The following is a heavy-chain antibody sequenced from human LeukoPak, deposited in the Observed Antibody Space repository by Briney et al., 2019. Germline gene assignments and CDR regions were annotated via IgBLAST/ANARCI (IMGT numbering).Heavy chain of an antibody. CDR2: MNPNSGGT. V-gene: IGHV1-2*02. CDR1: GYTFTNYD. CDR3: ARFRAGVGEPYGDY. D-gene: IGHD3-10*01. Sequence: ASVKVSCKASGYTFTNYDINWVRQATGRGLEWMGWMNPNSGGTNYAQKFQGRVTMTRDTSISTAYMELRSLTSDDTAVYYCARFRAGVGEPYGDYWGQGTLVTVSS. J-gene: IGHJ4*02.